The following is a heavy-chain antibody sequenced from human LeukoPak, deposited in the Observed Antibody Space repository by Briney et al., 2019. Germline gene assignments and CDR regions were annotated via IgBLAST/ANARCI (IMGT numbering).Heavy chain of an antibody. Sequence: ASVKASCKASGYTFTYHYLHWVRQAPGQALEWMGWITPFNGNTYYAQKFQDRVTITRDRSMSTAYMELSSLRSEDTAMYYCARSSDSSNYLFAYWGQGTLVTVSS. CDR1: GYTFTYHY. V-gene: IGHV1-45*02. CDR2: ITPFNGNT. D-gene: IGHD4-11*01. CDR3: ARSSDSSNYLFAY. J-gene: IGHJ4*02.